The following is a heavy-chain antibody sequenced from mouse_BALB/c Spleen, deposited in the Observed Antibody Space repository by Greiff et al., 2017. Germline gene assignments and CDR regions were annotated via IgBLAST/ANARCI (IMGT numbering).Heavy chain of an antibody. CDR2: ISSGGSYT. J-gene: IGHJ1*01. D-gene: IGHD2-3*01. CDR3: TRDQDGRGYFDV. Sequence: EVHLVESGGGLVKPGGSLKLSCAASGFTFSSYTMSWVRQTPEKRLEWVATISSGGSYTYYPDSVKGRFTISRDNAKNTLYLQMSSLKSEDTAMYYCTRDQDGRGYFDVWGAGTTVTVSS. CDR1: GFTFSSYT. V-gene: IGHV5-6-4*01.